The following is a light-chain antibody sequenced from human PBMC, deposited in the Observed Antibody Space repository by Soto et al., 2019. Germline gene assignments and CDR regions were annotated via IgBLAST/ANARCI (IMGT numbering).Light chain of an antibody. CDR3: QQSYATPYT. Sequence: EIVMTQSPATLSVSPGERATLSCRASQSVSSNLAWYQQKPSQAPRLLIFGASTLQGGVPSRFSGGGSGTDFTLTVSSLQPEDFATYYCQQSYATPYTFGQGTRLEIK. J-gene: IGKJ5*01. CDR2: GAS. V-gene: IGKV3-15*01. CDR1: QSVSSN.